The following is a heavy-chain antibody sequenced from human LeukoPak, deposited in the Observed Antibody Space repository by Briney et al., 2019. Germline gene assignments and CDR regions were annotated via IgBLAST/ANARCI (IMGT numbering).Heavy chain of an antibody. V-gene: IGHV1-69*05. J-gene: IGHJ5*02. CDR1: GGTFSSYA. CDR3: ARTKNSYTDINTAWFDP. D-gene: IGHD2-15*01. Sequence: VASVKVSCKASGGTFSSYAISWVRQAPGQGLEWMGRIMPIFGTANYAQKFQGRVTITTDESTSTAYMELSSLRSEDTAVYYCARTKNSYTDINTAWFDPWGQGTLVTVSS. CDR2: IMPIFGTA.